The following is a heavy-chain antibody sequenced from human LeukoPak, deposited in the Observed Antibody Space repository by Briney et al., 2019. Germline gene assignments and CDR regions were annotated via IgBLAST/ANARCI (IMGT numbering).Heavy chain of an antibody. CDR1: GYTFTGYY. CDR2: VNPNSGGT. CDR3: AIIDWGPENYFDY. V-gene: IGHV1-2*02. D-gene: IGHD7-27*01. Sequence: ASVKVSCKASGYTFTGYYMHWVRQAPGQGLEWMGWVNPNSGGTNYAQKFQGRVTMTRDTSISTAYMELSRLRSDDTAVYYCAIIDWGPENYFDYWGQGTLVTVSS. J-gene: IGHJ4*02.